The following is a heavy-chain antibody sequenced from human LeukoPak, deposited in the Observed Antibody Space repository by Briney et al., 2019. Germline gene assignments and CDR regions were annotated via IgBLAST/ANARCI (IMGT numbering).Heavy chain of an antibody. Sequence: GGSLRLSCAASGFTFISYGMQWVRQAPGKGLEWVAFIRYDGSNKYYADSVKGRFTISRDNSKNTLYLQMKSLRAEDTAVYYCARDPKSSGWYTFDYWGQGTLVTVSS. D-gene: IGHD6-19*01. J-gene: IGHJ4*02. V-gene: IGHV3-30*02. CDR3: ARDPKSSGWYTFDY. CDR2: IRYDGSNK. CDR1: GFTFISYG.